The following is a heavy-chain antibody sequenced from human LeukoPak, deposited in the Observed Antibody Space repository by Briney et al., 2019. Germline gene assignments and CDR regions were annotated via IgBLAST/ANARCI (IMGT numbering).Heavy chain of an antibody. CDR3: ARKISCGGDCYSLDY. J-gene: IGHJ4*02. D-gene: IGHD2-21*01. Sequence: PGGSLRLSCAASGFTFSSYGMHWVRQAPGKGLELVAVIWYDGSNKYYADSVKGRFTISRDNSKNTLYLKMNSLRAEDTAVYYCARKISCGGDCYSLDYWGQGTLVTVSS. CDR1: GFTFSSYG. V-gene: IGHV3-33*01. CDR2: IWYDGSNK.